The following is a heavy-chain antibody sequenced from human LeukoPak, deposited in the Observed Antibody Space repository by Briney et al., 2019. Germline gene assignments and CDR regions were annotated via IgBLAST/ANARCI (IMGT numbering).Heavy chain of an antibody. CDR2: IYPRDGST. Sequence: ASVKVSCRASGYSFTSNYLHWVRQAPGQGLEWMGMIYPRDGSTSYAQKFQGRVTVTRDTSTSTVHMELSGLRSEDTAVYYCARDQGAFDYWGQGTLVTVSS. CDR1: GYSFTSNY. D-gene: IGHD1-26*01. CDR3: ARDQGAFDY. J-gene: IGHJ4*02. V-gene: IGHV1-46*01.